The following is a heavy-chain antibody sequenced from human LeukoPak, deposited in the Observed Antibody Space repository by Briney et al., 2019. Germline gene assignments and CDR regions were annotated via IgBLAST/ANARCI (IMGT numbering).Heavy chain of an antibody. CDR3: ARAGSWAFDL. J-gene: IGHJ2*01. Sequence: PGGSLRLSCAASGFTFSSYSMNWARQAPGKGLEWVSSISSSSSYIYYADSVKGRFTISRDNAKNSLYLQMNSLRAEDTAVYYCARAGSWAFDLWGRGTLVTVSS. D-gene: IGHD3-10*01. V-gene: IGHV3-21*01. CDR1: GFTFSSYS. CDR2: ISSSSSYI.